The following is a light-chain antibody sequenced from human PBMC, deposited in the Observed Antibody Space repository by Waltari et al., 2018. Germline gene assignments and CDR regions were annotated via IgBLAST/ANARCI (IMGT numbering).Light chain of an antibody. CDR1: SSDVGGYNY. J-gene: IGLJ3*02. V-gene: IGLV2-14*01. Sequence: QSALTQPASVSGSPGQSITISCSGTSSDVGGYNYVSCSQQHPDKPPTLMSSEVSNRSSGVSQRFSVSKSVNTSSLTISGLQAEDEGDYYCSSFTSSNTWLFGGGTKVTVL. CDR2: EVS. CDR3: SSFTSSNTWL.